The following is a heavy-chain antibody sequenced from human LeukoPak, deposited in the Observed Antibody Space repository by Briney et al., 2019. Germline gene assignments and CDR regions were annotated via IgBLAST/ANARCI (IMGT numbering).Heavy chain of an antibody. V-gene: IGHV3-30*18. CDR2: ISYDGSNK. D-gene: IGHD3-10*01. CDR1: GFTFSNYG. J-gene: IGHJ3*02. CDR3: AKEEFYYGSGSAQDAFDM. Sequence: HTGGSLRLSCAASGFTFSNYGMHWVRQAPGKGLEWVAVISYDGSNKYYPDSVKGRFTISRDNSKNTVYVQMNSLRAEDTAVYYCAKEEFYYGSGSAQDAFDMWGQGTMVTVSS.